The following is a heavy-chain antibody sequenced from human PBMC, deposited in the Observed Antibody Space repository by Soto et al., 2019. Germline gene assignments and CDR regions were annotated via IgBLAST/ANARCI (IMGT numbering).Heavy chain of an antibody. Sequence: QVLLQESGPGQVKPSETLSLTCTVSGGSIGSYHWSWVRQPPGKGLEWIASVYYTGTTNYNPSLGSRVTISIDAPENQISLKLTSVTAADTAFYYCARDTVLTGMFDFWVQGTLVTVSS. V-gene: IGHV4-59*01. CDR3: ARDTVLTGMFDF. D-gene: IGHD4-17*01. J-gene: IGHJ4*02. CDR1: GGSIGSYH. CDR2: VYYTGTT.